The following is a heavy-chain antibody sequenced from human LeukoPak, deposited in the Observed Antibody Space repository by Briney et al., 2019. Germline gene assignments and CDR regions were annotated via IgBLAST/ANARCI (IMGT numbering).Heavy chain of an antibody. CDR2: ISGSGGST. CDR3: AKGIAAAGLYYYYGMDV. J-gene: IGHJ6*02. V-gene: IGHV3-23*01. CDR1: GFTFSSYA. D-gene: IGHD6-13*01. Sequence: GGSLRLSRAASGFTFSSYAMSGVRQAPGKGLEWVSAISGSGGSTYYADSVKGRFTISRDNSKNTMYLQMNSLRAEDTAVYYCAKGIAAAGLYYYYGMDVWGQGTTVTVSS.